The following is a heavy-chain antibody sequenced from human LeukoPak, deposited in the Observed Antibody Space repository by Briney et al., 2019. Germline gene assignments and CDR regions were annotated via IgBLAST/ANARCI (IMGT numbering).Heavy chain of an antibody. V-gene: IGHV3-23*01. J-gene: IGHJ6*02. Sequence: PGGSLRLSCAASGFTVNNNYMSWVRQAPGKGLEWVSAISGSGGSTYYADSVKGRFTISRDNSKNTLYLQMNSLRAEDTAVYYCAKTTDDMVRGVRVGNYYYGMDVWGQGTTVTVSS. CDR3: AKTTDDMVRGVRVGNYYYGMDV. CDR2: ISGSGGST. CDR1: GFTVNNNY. D-gene: IGHD3-10*01.